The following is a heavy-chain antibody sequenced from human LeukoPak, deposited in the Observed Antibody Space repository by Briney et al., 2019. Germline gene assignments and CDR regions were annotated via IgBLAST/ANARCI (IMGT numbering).Heavy chain of an antibody. D-gene: IGHD1-1*01. J-gene: IGHJ4*02. CDR1: EFTVSNSY. CDR2: IFSGGDT. Sequence: GGSLRLSCAASEFTVSNSYMSWVRQDPGKGLEWDSIIFSGGDTFYTYSVKGRFTISRDNSKNTVYLYMDGLRAEDTAVYYCARLAAYNFDGGYFDYWGLGTLVTVSS. CDR3: ARLAAYNFDGGYFDY. V-gene: IGHV3-53*01.